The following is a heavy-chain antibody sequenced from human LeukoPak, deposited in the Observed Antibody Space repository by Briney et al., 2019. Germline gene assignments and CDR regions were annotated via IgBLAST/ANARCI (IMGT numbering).Heavy chain of an antibody. CDR1: GFTFSSYA. CDR3: ARADYDFWPFH. J-gene: IGHJ4*02. V-gene: IGHV3-30-3*01. D-gene: IGHD3-3*01. CDR2: ISYDGSNK. Sequence: GGSLRLSCAASGFTFSSYAMHWVRQAPGKGLEWVAVISYDGSNKYYADSVKGRFTISRDNSKNTLYLQMNSLRAEDTAVYYCARADYDFWPFHWGQGTLVTVSS.